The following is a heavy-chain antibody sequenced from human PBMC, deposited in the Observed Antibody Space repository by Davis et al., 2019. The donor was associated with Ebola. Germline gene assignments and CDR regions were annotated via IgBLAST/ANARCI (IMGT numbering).Heavy chain of an antibody. V-gene: IGHV4-34*01. CDR2: INHSGST. D-gene: IGHD6-19*01. J-gene: IGHJ4*02. CDR3: ARGEGAAVAGIPFDY. Sequence: MPSETLSLTCTANGGSFSGYYWSWIRQPPGKGLEWIGEINHSGSTNYNPSLKSRVTISVDTSKNQFSLKLSSVTAADTAVYYCARGEGAAVAGIPFDYWGQGTLVTVSS. CDR1: GGSFSGYY.